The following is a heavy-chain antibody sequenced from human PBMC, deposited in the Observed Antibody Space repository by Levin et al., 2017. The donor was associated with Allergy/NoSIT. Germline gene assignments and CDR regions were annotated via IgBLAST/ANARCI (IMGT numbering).Heavy chain of an antibody. CDR3: AKARAYSGSYLDGAFDI. V-gene: IGHV3-9*01. J-gene: IGHJ3*02. CDR1: GFTFDDYA. D-gene: IGHD1-26*01. CDR2: ISWNSGSI. Sequence: QAGGSLRLSCAASGFTFDDYAMHWVRQAPGKGLEWVSGISWNSGSIGYADSVKGRFTISRDNAKNSLYLQMNSLRAEDTALYYCAKARAYSGSYLDGAFDIWGQGTMVTVSS.